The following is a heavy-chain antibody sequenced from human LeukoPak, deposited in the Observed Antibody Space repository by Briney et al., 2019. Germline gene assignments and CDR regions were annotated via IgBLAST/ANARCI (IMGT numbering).Heavy chain of an antibody. D-gene: IGHD4-23*01. CDR3: AREGGGPRVGLFDF. CDR1: GGTFSNYA. CDR2: IIPIFGTT. J-gene: IGHJ4*02. Sequence: SVKVSCKASGGTFSNYAFTWVRQAPGQGLEWMGGIIPIFGTTNYAQKFRGRVTITADESTSTVYVELSSLRSDDTAVYYCAREGGGPRVGLFDFWGQGPRVTVSS. V-gene: IGHV1-69*13.